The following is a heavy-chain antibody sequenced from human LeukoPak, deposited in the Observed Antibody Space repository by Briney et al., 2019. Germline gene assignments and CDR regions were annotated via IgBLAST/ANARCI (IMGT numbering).Heavy chain of an antibody. D-gene: IGHD3-22*01. Sequence: GGSLRLSCAASGFTFSSYEMNWVRQAPGKGLEWVSYISSSGSTIYYADSVKGRFTISRDNAKNSLYLQMNSLRAEDTAVYYCARHSSGYYKDFDYWGQGTLVTVSS. CDR2: ISSSGSTI. CDR1: GFTFSSYE. CDR3: ARHSSGYYKDFDY. V-gene: IGHV3-48*03. J-gene: IGHJ4*02.